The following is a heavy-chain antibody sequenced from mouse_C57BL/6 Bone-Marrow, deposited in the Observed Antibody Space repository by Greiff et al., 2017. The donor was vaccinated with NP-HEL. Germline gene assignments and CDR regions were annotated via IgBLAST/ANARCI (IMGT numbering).Heavy chain of an antibody. D-gene: IGHD1-1*01. Sequence: VKLQESGPGLVAPSQSLSITCTVSGFSLTSYGVHWVRQPPGKGLEWLVVIWSDGSTTYNSALKSRLSISKDNSKSQVFLKMNRLQPDDTAMYYCARHIVVAIAYYAMDYWGQGTSVTGSS. CDR1: GFSLTSYG. CDR3: ARHIVVAIAYYAMDY. CDR2: IWSDGST. J-gene: IGHJ4*01. V-gene: IGHV2-6-1*01.